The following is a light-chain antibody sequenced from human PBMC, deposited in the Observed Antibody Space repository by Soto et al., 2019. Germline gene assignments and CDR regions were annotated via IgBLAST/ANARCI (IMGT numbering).Light chain of an antibody. V-gene: IGLV2-14*01. CDR2: EVT. CDR1: SSDVGGYNY. J-gene: IGLJ3*02. CDR3: SSFTSRDTLV. Sequence: QSVLTQPASVSGSPGQSITISCTGTSSDVGGYNYVSWYQQHPGKAPQLMIYEVTNRPSGISNRFSGSKSGNTASLTISGLQVEDEADYFCSSFTSRDTLVFGGGTKLTVL.